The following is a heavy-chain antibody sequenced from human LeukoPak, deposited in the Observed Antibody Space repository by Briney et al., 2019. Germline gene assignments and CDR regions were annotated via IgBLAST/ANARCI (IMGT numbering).Heavy chain of an antibody. CDR2: IYYSGST. CDR3: ARDLPAARSPFDY. Sequence: PSETLSLTCTVSGGSISSSSYYWGWIRQPPGKGLEWIGSIYYSGSTYYNPSLKSRVTISVDTSKNQFSLKLSSVTAADTAVYYCARDLPAARSPFDYWGQGTLVTVSS. CDR1: GGSISSSSYY. J-gene: IGHJ4*02. D-gene: IGHD6-6*01. V-gene: IGHV4-39*07.